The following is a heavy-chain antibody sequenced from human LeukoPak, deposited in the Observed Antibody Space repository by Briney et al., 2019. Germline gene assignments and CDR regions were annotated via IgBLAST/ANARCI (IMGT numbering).Heavy chain of an antibody. V-gene: IGHV3-11*01. CDR1: GFTFSDYY. CDR3: ARDWIAVAGTHYYYYGMDV. J-gene: IGHJ6*02. Sequence: GGSLRLSCAASGFTFSDYYMSWIRQAAGKGLEWVSYISSSGSTIYYADSVKGRFTISRDNAKNSLYLQMNSLRAEDTAVYYCARDWIAVAGTHYYYYGMDVWGQGTTVTVSS. CDR2: ISSSGSTI. D-gene: IGHD6-19*01.